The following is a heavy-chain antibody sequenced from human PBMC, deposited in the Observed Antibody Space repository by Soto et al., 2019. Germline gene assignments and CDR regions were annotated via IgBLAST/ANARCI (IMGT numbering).Heavy chain of an antibody. V-gene: IGHV4-39*01. CDR3: ATADGFGVVTPFFEY. D-gene: IGHD3-3*01. J-gene: IGHJ4*02. Sequence: QLQLQESGPGLVKPSETLSLTCTVSGGSISSSSHYWGWIRQSPGKHLEWIGSSYYRGNTHYNPSLTTRVSISVDTSKNQVSLKVYSVTAADTAVYYCATADGFGVVTPFFEYWGQGILVTVSS. CDR1: GGSISSSSHY. CDR2: SYYRGNT.